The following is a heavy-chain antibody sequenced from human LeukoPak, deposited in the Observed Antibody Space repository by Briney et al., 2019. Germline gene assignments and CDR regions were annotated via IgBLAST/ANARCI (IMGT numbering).Heavy chain of an antibody. CDR2: ISNDGGGT. Sequence: GGSLRLAWAASGFIFNNYCLIWVRQAPGKGLEWVSAISNDGGGTTYADFVQGRFTIFRDNSKNTLFLQMNSLGAEDTALYYCAKGSSGYFFDLWGQGTLVTVSS. CDR3: AKGSSGYFFDL. D-gene: IGHD3-22*01. J-gene: IGHJ4*02. V-gene: IGHV3-23*01. CDR1: GFIFNNYC.